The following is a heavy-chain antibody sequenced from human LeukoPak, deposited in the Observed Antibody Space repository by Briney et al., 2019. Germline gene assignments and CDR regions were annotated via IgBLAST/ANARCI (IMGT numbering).Heavy chain of an antibody. V-gene: IGHV3-74*01. CDR2: INGDGSGT. CDR1: GFTFSNYW. CDR3: ARDRSPGNFDY. J-gene: IGHJ4*02. Sequence: GGSLRLSCAASGFTFSNYWMHWVRQAPGKGLVWVSRINGDGSGTGYADSVKGRFTISRDNAKNSLYLQMDSLRAEDTAVYYCARDRSPGNFDYWGQGTLVTVSS. D-gene: IGHD3-10*01.